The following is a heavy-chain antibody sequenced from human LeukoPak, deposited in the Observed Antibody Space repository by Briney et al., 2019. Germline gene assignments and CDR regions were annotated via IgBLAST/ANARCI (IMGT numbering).Heavy chain of an antibody. J-gene: IGHJ4*02. CDR3: ARGPGYCSSTSCDFDY. CDR1: GGSISSSNW. CDR2: IYHSGST. V-gene: IGHV4-4*02. D-gene: IGHD2-2*01. Sequence: PSETLSLTCAVSGGSISSSNWWSWVRQPPGKGLEWIGEIYHSGSTNYNPSLKSRVTISVDKSKNQFSLKLSSVTAADTAVYYCARGPGYCSSTSCDFDYWGQGTLVTVSS.